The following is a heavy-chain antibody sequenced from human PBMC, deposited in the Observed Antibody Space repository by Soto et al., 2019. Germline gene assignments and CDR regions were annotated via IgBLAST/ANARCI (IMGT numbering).Heavy chain of an antibody. V-gene: IGHV1-69*13. CDR3: ARDRWSGSYNREFVN. Sequence: ASVKVSCKASGGTFSSYAISWVRQAPGQGLEWMGGIIPIFGTANYAQKFQGRVTIIADESTSTAYMELSSLRSEDTAVYYCARDRWSGSYNREFVNWGQGTLVTVSS. J-gene: IGHJ4*02. CDR2: IIPIFGTA. D-gene: IGHD1-26*01. CDR1: GGTFSSYA.